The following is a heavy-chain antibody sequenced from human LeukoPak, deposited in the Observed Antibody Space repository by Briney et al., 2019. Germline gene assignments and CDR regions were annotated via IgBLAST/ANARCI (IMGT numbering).Heavy chain of an antibody. D-gene: IGHD5-18*01. J-gene: IGHJ4*02. Sequence: SETLSLTCSVSGGSITSSRYYWGWIRQPPGKGLEWIGSIYYSGSTYYNPSLKSRVTISVYTSKTQFSLKLSSVTAADTAVYYCARTWIPVPFDYWGQGTLVTVSS. V-gene: IGHV4-39*01. CDR2: IYYSGST. CDR3: ARTWIPVPFDY. CDR1: GGSITSSRYY.